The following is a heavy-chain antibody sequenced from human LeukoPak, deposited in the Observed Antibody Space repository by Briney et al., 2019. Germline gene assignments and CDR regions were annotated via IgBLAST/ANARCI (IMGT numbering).Heavy chain of an antibody. CDR2: IIPLLGIA. Sequence: SVKFSCKASGGTFSSYAIRLVRQAPGQGLEWMGRIIPLLGIATYAPTIQGRVTITADNSTSTPSMELSSLSSEDTAVYYCAFRWFGEFIGDYWGQGTLVTVSS. J-gene: IGHJ4*02. CDR1: GGTFSSYA. CDR3: AFRWFGEFIGDY. D-gene: IGHD3-10*01. V-gene: IGHV1-69*04.